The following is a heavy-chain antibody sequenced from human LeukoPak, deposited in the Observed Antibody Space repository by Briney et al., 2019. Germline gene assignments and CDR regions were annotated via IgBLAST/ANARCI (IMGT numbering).Heavy chain of an antibody. CDR1: NYTSTSYG. J-gene: IGHJ5*02. CDR2: ISGYNGDT. CDR3: AREDRRYTYGQLIRWFDP. Sequence: GASVKVSCKTFNYTSTSYGVSWVRQAPGQGLEWMGWISGYNGDTKYAQKFQDRVTMTTDTSTSTAYMELKSLRSDDTAVYYCAREDRRYTYGQLIRWFDPWGQGTLVTVSS. V-gene: IGHV1-18*01. D-gene: IGHD5-18*01.